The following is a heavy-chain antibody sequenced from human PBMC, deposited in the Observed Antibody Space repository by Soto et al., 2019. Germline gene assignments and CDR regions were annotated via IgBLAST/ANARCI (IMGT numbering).Heavy chain of an antibody. J-gene: IGHJ4*02. CDR3: ARATGTLRSRNCDY. V-gene: IGHV4-30-4*01. CDR2: ISYRVDT. Sequence: SETLSLTCTVSGDSFSSDDYYWSWIRQPPGKGLEWIGYISYRVDTYYSPSLKSRVTMSIDTSKNQFSLRLSSVTAADTAVYYCARATGTLRSRNCDYWGQGSLVTVSS. D-gene: IGHD1-1*01. CDR1: GDSFSSDDYY.